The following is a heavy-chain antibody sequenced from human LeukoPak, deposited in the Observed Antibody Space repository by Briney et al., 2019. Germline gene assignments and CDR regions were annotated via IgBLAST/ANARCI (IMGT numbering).Heavy chain of an antibody. CDR2: INPNSGGT. J-gene: IGHJ5*02. CDR1: GGTFSSYA. D-gene: IGHD4-17*01. V-gene: IGHV1-2*06. Sequence: ASVKVSCKASGGTFSSYAISWVRQAPGQGLEWMGRINPNSGGTNYAQKFQGRVTMTRDTSISTAYMELSRLRSDDTAVYYCARPHDYGDGFDPWGQGTLVTVSS. CDR3: ARPHDYGDGFDP.